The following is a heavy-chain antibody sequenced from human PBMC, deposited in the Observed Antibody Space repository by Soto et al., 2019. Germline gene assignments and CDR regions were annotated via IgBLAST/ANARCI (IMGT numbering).Heavy chain of an antibody. CDR1: GGSISSYY. CDR2: IYYSGST. V-gene: IGHV4-59*01. CDR3: ARGSSYYDFWSGYRPDIGHAFDI. D-gene: IGHD3-3*01. Sequence: PSETLSLTCTVSGGSISSYYWSWIRQPPGKGLEWIGYIYYSGSTNYNPSLKSRVTISVDTSKNQFSLKLSSVTAADTAVYYCARGSSYYDFWSGYRPDIGHAFDIWGQGTMVTVSS. J-gene: IGHJ3*02.